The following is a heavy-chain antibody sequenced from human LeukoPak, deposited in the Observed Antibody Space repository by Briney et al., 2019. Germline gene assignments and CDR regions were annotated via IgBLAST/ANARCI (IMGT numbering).Heavy chain of an antibody. CDR1: GGSISSIIYY. D-gene: IGHD6-25*01. V-gene: IGHV4-39*01. J-gene: IGHJ4*02. CDR2: IYFSGKT. Sequence: SETLSRTCTVSGGSISSIIYYWGWIRQPPGKGLEWIGSIYFSGKTYYNPSLKSRITVSVDTSQNQFSLKLSSVTAADTAVYYCARHENARSSSGLEYWGQGTLVTVSS. CDR3: ARHENARSSSGLEY.